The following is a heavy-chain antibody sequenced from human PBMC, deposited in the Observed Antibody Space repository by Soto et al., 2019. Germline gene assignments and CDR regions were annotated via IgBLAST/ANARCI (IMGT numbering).Heavy chain of an antibody. J-gene: IGHJ6*02. CDR3: ARGPLLWGDV. D-gene: IGHD3-10*01. CDR2: INAGNGNT. CDR1: GYTFTNYA. Sequence: QVQLVQSGAEVKKPGASVKVSCKASGYTFTNYAMRWVRQAPGQRLEWMGWINAGNGNTKYSQKFQGRVTITRDTSASTAYMELSSLRSEDMAVYYCARGPLLWGDVWGQGTTVTVSS. V-gene: IGHV1-3*01.